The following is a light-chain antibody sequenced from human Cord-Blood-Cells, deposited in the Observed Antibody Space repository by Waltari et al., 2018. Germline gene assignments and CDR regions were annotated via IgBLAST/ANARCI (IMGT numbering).Light chain of an antibody. CDR1: SGHSSYA. CDR3: QTWATGIQV. CDR2: LNSDGSH. Sequence: QLVLTQSPSASASLGASVKLTCTLSSGHSSYAIAWHQQQPEKGPRYLIKLNSDGSHSKADGIPNRFAGSSSAAERYLTISSLQSEDEADYYCQTWATGIQVFGGGTKRTVL. J-gene: IGLJ2*01. V-gene: IGLV4-69*01.